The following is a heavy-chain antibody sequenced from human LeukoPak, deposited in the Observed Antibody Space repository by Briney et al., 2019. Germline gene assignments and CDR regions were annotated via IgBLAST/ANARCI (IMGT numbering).Heavy chain of an antibody. V-gene: IGHV4-39*07. CDR2: VHYSGST. CDR3: AREHCSGTTCPEAFDI. D-gene: IGHD2-2*01. CDR1: GGSISSSSYY. J-gene: IGHJ3*02. Sequence: PSETLSLTCTVSGGSISSSSYYWGWIRQPPGKGLEWIGSVHYSGSTYHNPSLKSRVTISVDTSKNQFSLKLSSVTAADTAVYYCAREHCSGTTCPEAFDIWGQGTMVTVSS.